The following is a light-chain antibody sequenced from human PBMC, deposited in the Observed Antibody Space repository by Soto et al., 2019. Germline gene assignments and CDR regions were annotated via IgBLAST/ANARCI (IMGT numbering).Light chain of an antibody. CDR1: RYIRTA. V-gene: IGKV1-6*01. J-gene: IGKJ5*01. CDR3: LQLFDSPIT. CDR2: VAS. Sequence: CRASRYIRTALSWYQHRPGQAPKVLICVASSLQSGVPSRFSGSGYGTDFTLTISSLQPEDFATYYCLQLFDSPITFGQGTRLEIK.